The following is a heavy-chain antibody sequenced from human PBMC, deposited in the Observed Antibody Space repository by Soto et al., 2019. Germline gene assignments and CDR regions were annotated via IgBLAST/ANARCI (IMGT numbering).Heavy chain of an antibody. D-gene: IGHD3-10*01. CDR2: INPGNGNT. J-gene: IGHJ5*02. CDR1: GYTFTSYA. CDR3: ARDQGGTEYYYGSGSYYKSSWFDP. V-gene: IGHV1-3*01. Sequence: ASVKVSCKASGYTFTSYAMHWVRQAPGQRLEWMGWINPGNGNTNYAQKFQGRVTMTRDTSTSTAYMELSSLRSEDTAVYYCARDQGGTEYYYGSGSYYKSSWFDPWGQGTLVTVSS.